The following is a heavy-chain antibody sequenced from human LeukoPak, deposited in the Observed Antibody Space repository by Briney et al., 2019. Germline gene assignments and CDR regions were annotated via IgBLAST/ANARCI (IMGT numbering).Heavy chain of an antibody. CDR3: AKGRGAFDI. CDR2: ISNDGSNK. D-gene: IGHD3-10*01. CDR1: GFTFSSYG. J-gene: IGHJ3*02. V-gene: IGHV3-30*18. Sequence: GGSLRLSCVASGFTFSSYGMHWVRQAPGKGLEWVAVISNDGSNKYYADSMKGRFTISRDNSKNTLYLQMNSLRAEDTAVYYCAKGRGAFDIWGQGTMVTVSS.